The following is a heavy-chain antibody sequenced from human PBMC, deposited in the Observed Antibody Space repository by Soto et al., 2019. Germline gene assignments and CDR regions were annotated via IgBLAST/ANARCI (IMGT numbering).Heavy chain of an antibody. V-gene: IGHV1-69*01. CDR3: ARVMITMVRGVIRHDSFDI. CDR2: IIPIFGTA. CDR1: GGTFSSYA. J-gene: IGHJ3*02. D-gene: IGHD3-10*01. Sequence: QVQLVQSGAEVKKPGSSVKVSCKASGGTFSSYAISWVRQAPGQGLEWMGGIIPIFGTANYAQKFQGRVTITADEYTSTAYMELSSLRSEDTAVYYCARVMITMVRGVIRHDSFDIWGQGTMVTVSS.